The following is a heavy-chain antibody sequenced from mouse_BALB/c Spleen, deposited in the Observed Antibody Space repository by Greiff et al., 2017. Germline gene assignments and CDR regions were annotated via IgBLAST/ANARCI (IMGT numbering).Heavy chain of an antibody. Sequence: VQLKQSGAELVKPGASVKLSCTASGFNITDTYMHWVKQRPEQGLEWIGRIDPANGNTKYDPKFQGKATITADTSSNTAYLQLSSLTSEDTAVYYCARSSSGYGGYYAMDYWGQGTSVTVSS. CDR2: IDPANGNT. V-gene: IGHV14-3*02. CDR1: GFNITDTY. D-gene: IGHD3-1*01. J-gene: IGHJ4*01. CDR3: ARSSSGYGGYYAMDY.